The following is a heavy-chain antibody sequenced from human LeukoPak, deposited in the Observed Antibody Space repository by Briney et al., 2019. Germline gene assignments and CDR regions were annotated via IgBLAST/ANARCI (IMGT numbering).Heavy chain of an antibody. V-gene: IGHV3-7*03. CDR2: MRQDGNEK. Sequence: PGGSLRLSCVASGFTFSSYWMTWVRQAPGKGLEWVANMRQDGNEKYYVDSVRGRFTISRDNAKNSLYLQMNSLRAEDTALYYCSRDWFTRLGELSPDRAFDYWGQGTLVTVSS. D-gene: IGHD3-16*02. CDR1: GFTFSSYW. J-gene: IGHJ4*02. CDR3: SRDWFTRLGELSPDRAFDY.